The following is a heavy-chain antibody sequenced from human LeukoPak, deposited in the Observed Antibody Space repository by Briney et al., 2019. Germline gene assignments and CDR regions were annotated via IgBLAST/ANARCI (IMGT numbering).Heavy chain of an antibody. CDR1: GSSITTYTH. J-gene: IGHJ4*02. CDR3: ARAPGSSGWYFLDY. D-gene: IGHD6-19*01. Sequence: SETLSLTCTVSGSSITTYTHWGWIRQSPGKGLEWIASIHHTGNTYYNPSLESRVTISIDTSKNQFSLEVRSVTAADTAVYYCARAPGSSGWYFLDYWGQGTLVTVSS. CDR2: IHHTGNT. V-gene: IGHV4-38-2*02.